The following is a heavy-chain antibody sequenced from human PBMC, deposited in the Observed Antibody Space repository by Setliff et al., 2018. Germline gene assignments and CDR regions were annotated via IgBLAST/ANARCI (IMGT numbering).Heavy chain of an antibody. J-gene: IGHJ4*02. D-gene: IGHD2-21*01. CDR3: VGGVVVIAFSGH. V-gene: IGHV4-39*01. Sequence: SETLSLTCNVSGGSISSSNYYWGWIRQPPGRGLEWIGNIYHSGSTYYNPSLKTRVTISVDTSKNQFSLRLSSVTAADTAVYYCVGGVVVIAFSGHWGQGTLVTVSS. CDR1: GGSISSSNYY. CDR2: IYHSGST.